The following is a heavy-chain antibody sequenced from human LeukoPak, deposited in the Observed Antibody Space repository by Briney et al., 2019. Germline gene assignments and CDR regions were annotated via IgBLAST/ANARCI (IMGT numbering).Heavy chain of an antibody. CDR3: AKDPLGRYSGYDQEDAFDI. CDR1: GFIFDDYA. Sequence: GGSLRLSCAASGFIFDDYAMHWVRQAPGKGLEWVSGISWNSASIGYADSVKGRFTISRDNAKNSLYLQMNSLRAEDTALYYCAKDPLGRYSGYDQEDAFDIWGQGTMVTVSS. V-gene: IGHV3-9*01. CDR2: ISWNSASI. D-gene: IGHD5-12*01. J-gene: IGHJ3*02.